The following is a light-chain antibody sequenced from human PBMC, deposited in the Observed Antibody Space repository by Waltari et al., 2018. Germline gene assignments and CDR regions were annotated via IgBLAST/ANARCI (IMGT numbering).Light chain of an antibody. V-gene: IGKV6-21*01. CDR2: YAS. Sequence: EIVLTQSPDFQSVTPKETVTITCRVSQSIGNRLHWYQQKPDQSPNLLIKYASQSFSGVPSSFSGSGSWTDFTLTINSLEAEDAATYYCHHSSSLPYTFGQGTKLEIQ. CDR1: QSIGNR. CDR3: HHSSSLPYT. J-gene: IGKJ2*01.